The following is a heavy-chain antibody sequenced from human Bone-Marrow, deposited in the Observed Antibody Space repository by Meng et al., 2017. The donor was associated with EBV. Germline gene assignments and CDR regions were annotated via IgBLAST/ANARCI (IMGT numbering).Heavy chain of an antibody. Sequence: EVHLLQSWGVLVQSGGSLRLSCSASGFTFDYYAMHWVRQAPGKGLEWVSLISWNGGSTSYGDSVKGRFTISRDNSKNSLYLQMNSLRPEDTALYYCTKSQGFALDYWGQGTLVTVSS. CDR2: ISWNGGST. CDR1: GFTFDYYA. J-gene: IGHJ4*02. D-gene: IGHD3-10*01. CDR3: TKSQGFALDY. V-gene: IGHV3-43D*03.